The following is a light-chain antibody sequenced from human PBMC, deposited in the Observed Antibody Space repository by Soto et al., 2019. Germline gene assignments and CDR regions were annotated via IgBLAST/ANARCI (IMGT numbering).Light chain of an antibody. V-gene: IGLV1-40*01. J-gene: IGLJ2*01. Sequence: QSVLTQPPSVSGAPGQRVTISCTGSNSNIGASFDVHWYQHLPGTAPKLLIYGHSIRPSGVPDRFSGSKSGTSASLAITGLQAEDEADYYCQSYDSKLSAWVFGGGTQLTVL. CDR3: QSYDSKLSAWV. CDR1: NSNIGASFD. CDR2: GHS.